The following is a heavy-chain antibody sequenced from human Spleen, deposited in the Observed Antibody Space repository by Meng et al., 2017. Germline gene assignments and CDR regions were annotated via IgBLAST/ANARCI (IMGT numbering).Heavy chain of an antibody. J-gene: IGHJ4*02. CDR1: GYTFPDYW. CDR2: INPKSGDT. CDR3: ARDEDISAAGKLFGDY. D-gene: IGHD6-25*01. Sequence: QGQRVQSGAEGKKPGAQVKVSCKASGYTFPDYWLHWVRRAPGQGLEWMGRINPKSGDTHYAQKFQARVTMTGDTSISTAYMELSGLRSDDTAMYYCARDEDISAAGKLFGDYWGQGTLVTVSS. V-gene: IGHV1-2*06.